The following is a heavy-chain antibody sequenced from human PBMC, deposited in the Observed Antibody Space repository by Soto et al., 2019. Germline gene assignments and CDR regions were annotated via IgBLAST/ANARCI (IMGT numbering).Heavy chain of an antibody. CDR3: ASHVGSYWYFDL. CDR1: GFTVSSSY. J-gene: IGHJ2*01. CDR2: IYTGVTT. D-gene: IGHD1-26*01. V-gene: IGHV3-66*04. Sequence: EVQLVESGGDLVQPGGSLRLSCAASGFTVSSSYLGWVRQAPGKGLEWVSSIYTGVTTYYAESVRGRFTISTDNFKDTFYLQMTNLRVYDTAMYYCASHVGSYWYFDLWGRGTLVTVSS.